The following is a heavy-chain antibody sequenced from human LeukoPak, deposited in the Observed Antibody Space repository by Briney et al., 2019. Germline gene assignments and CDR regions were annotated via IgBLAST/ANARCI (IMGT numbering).Heavy chain of an antibody. J-gene: IGHJ5*02. Sequence: PSETLSLTCTVSGGSITTYYWTWIRQPPGKGLDWIGNIYYNGNSNYNPSLKSLVTLSVDTSKNQFSLKLSSVTAADTAVYYCASCITMTLCNPWGQGTLVTVSS. CDR3: ASCITMTLCNP. CDR1: GGSITTYY. D-gene: IGHD3-22*01. V-gene: IGHV4-59*01. CDR2: IYYNGNS.